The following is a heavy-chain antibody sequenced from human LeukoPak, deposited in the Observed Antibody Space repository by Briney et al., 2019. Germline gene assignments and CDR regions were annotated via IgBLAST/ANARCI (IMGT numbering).Heavy chain of an antibody. V-gene: IGHV1-18*01. CDR1: GYTFTSYG. J-gene: IGHJ4*02. Sequence: ASGKVSCKASGYTFTSYGISWVRQAPGQGLEWMGWISAYNGNTNYARKLQGRVTMTTDTSTSTAYMELRSLRSDDTAVYYCARERLLWFGEPIGLDYWGQGTLVTVSS. D-gene: IGHD3-10*01. CDR3: ARERLLWFGEPIGLDY. CDR2: ISAYNGNT.